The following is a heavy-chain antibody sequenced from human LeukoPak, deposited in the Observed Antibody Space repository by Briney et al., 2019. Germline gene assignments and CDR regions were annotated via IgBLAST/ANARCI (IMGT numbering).Heavy chain of an antibody. J-gene: IGHJ6*02. CDR1: GGSISSYY. CDR3: ARWYMNNYYYGMDV. V-gene: IGHV4-59*12. Sequence: SETLSLTCTVSGGSISSYYWSWIRQPPGKGLEWIGYIYYSGSTNYNPSLKSRVTISVDTSKNQFSLKLSSVTAADTAVYYCARWYMNNYYYGMDVWGQGTTVTVSS. D-gene: IGHD1-14*01. CDR2: IYYSGST.